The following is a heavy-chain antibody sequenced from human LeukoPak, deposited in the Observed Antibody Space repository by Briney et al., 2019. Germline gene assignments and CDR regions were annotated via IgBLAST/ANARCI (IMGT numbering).Heavy chain of an antibody. CDR1: GFTFSRHA. D-gene: IGHD3-16*02. J-gene: IGHJ4*02. Sequence: GGSLRLSCVASGFTFSRHAMHWVRQAPGKGLEWVAFIRYDGAEKYYADSVKGRFTISRDNSKNTLYLQMNSLRAEDAALYYCAYGYTCSGWGQGTLVTVSS. V-gene: IGHV3-30*02. CDR3: AYGYTCSG. CDR2: IRYDGAEK.